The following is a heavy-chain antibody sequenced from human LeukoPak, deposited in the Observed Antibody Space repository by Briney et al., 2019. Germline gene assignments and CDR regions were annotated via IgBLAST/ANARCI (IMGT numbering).Heavy chain of an antibody. CDR3: AGSKYNYGYGTSAY. J-gene: IGHJ4*02. Sequence: SGTLSLTCAVSGGAISSGYWWTWVRQPPGKGLEWIGEVQHSGSTNYNPSLKSRLTISVDNSKNQFSLKLNSVTAADTAVYYCAGSKYNYGYGTSAYWGQGTLVTVSS. D-gene: IGHD5-18*01. V-gene: IGHV4-4*02. CDR1: GGAISSGYW. CDR2: VQHSGST.